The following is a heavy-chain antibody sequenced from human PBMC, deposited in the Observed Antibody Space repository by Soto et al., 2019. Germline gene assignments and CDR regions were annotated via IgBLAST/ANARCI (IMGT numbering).Heavy chain of an antibody. J-gene: IGHJ5*02. D-gene: IGHD3-16*01. Sequence: QVQLQESGPGLVKPSQTLSLTCTVSGDSVNSGAYYWSWVRQHPGKGLEWIGYIYDSGSTYYNPSHESRVTISLDTSRNQFSLKLNSVTVADTAVYYCASSAFGEGNWFDPWGQGTLVTVSS. CDR1: GDSVNSGAYY. CDR2: IYDSGST. CDR3: ASSAFGEGNWFDP. V-gene: IGHV4-31*03.